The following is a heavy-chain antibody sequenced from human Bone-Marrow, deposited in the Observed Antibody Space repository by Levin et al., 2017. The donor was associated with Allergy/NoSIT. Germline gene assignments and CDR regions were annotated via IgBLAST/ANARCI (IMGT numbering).Heavy chain of an antibody. CDR1: GFTFSRNY. D-gene: IGHD6-13*01. CDR2: IYSGGDT. J-gene: IGHJ4*02. CDR3: ARDGVGTAAGTP. Sequence: GGSLRLSCAASGFTFSRNYMSWVRQAPGKGLEWVALIYSGGDTQYADSVKGRFTISRDNSKNTLYLQMNSLRADDTAVYYCARDGVGTAAGTPWGQGTRVTVSS. V-gene: IGHV3-66*01.